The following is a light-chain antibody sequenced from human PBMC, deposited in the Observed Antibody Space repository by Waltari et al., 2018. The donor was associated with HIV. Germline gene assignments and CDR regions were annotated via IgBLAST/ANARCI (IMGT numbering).Light chain of an antibody. CDR3: SSYTSSSTYV. V-gene: IGLV2-18*02. J-gene: IGLJ1*01. Sequence: TQSPATLSVSPGERATLSCRARQSIMSTLAWYQQPPGTAPKLLIYEVTYRPSGVPDRFSGSKSGNTASLTISGLQAEDEADYYCSSYTSSSTYVFGTGTRVTVL. CDR1: QSIMST. CDR2: EVT.